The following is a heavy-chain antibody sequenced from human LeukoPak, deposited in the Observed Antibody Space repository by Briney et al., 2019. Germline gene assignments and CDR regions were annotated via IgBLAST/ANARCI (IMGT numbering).Heavy chain of an antibody. CDR1: GYTFTSYY. J-gene: IGHJ4*02. CDR3: ARDLGHDYGGNSVSSPYYFDY. D-gene: IGHD4-23*01. CDR2: INPSGGST. V-gene: IGHV1-46*01. Sequence: ASVKVSCKASGYTFTSYYMHWVRQAPGQGLEWMGIINPSGGSTSYAQKFQGRVTMTRGTSTSTVYMELSSLRSEDTAVYYCARDLGHDYGGNSVSSPYYFDYWGQGTLVTVSS.